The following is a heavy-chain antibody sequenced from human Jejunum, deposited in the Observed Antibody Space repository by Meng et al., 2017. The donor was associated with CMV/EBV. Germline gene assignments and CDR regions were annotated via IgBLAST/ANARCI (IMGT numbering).Heavy chain of an antibody. CDR1: NS. V-gene: IGHV3-53*01. J-gene: IGHJ5*02. D-gene: IGHD2-15*01. CDR3: ARDKESRYCSGARCYSSVNWFDP. Sequence: NSMSWGRQAPGKGLDWVSRIDSDGNTYYADSVKGRFTISSDNSKNTLYLQMNSLRAEDTAVYHCARDKESRYCSGARCYSSVNWFDPWGQGTLVTVSS. CDR2: IDSDGNT.